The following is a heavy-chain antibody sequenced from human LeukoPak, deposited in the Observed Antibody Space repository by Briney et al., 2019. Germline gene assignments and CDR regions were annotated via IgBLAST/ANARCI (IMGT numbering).Heavy chain of an antibody. CDR1: GFTFSSYS. CDR3: ARDKVDTSSYYYYYMDV. Sequence: GGSLRLSCAASGFTFSSYSMNWVRQAPGKGVEGGSSISSSSSYIYYADSVKGGFTISRDNAKNSLYLQMNSLRAADTAVYYCARDKVDTSSYYYYYMDVWGKGTTVTVSS. D-gene: IGHD5-18*01. CDR2: ISSSSSYI. J-gene: IGHJ6*03. V-gene: IGHV3-21*01.